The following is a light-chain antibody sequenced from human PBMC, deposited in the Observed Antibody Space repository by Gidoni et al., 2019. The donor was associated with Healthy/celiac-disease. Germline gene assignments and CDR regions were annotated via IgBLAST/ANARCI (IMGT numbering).Light chain of an antibody. J-gene: IGKJ5*01. CDR1: QSISTY. Sequence: DIQMTQPPSSLSASVGDRVTMTCRSSQSISTYLKMYQQNPRKAPKPLIYAASSLQSWVPSRFICSGSGTDFTLGISSLQPEDFATYYCQQSYSTPITFGQGTRLEIK. V-gene: IGKV1-39*01. CDR2: AAS. CDR3: QQSYSTPIT.